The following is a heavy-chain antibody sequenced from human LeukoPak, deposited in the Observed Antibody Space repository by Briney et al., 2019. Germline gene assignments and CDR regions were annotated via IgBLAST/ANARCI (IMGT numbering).Heavy chain of an antibody. CDR1: GFTFSSYA. CDR2: ISYDGSNK. CDR3: ARASYYDILGVDY. J-gene: IGHJ4*02. D-gene: IGHD3-9*01. V-gene: IGHV3-30*01. Sequence: GGSLRLSCAASGFTFSSYAMHWVRQAPGKGLGWVAVISYDGSNKYYADSVKGRFTISRDNSKNTLYLQMNSLRAEDTAVYYCARASYYDILGVDYWGQGTLVTVSS.